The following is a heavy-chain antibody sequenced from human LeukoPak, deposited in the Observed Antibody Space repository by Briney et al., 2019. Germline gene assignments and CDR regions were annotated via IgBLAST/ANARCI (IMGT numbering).Heavy chain of an antibody. V-gene: IGHV3-30*18. CDR1: GFTFSSYG. J-gene: IGHJ6*02. D-gene: IGHD3-3*01. CDR3: AKDPYDFWSGIYGMDV. Sequence: GGSLGLSCAASGFTFSSYGMHWVRQAPGKGLEWVAVISYDGSNKYYADSVKGRFTISRDNSKNTLYLQMNSLRAEDTAVYYCAKDPYDFWSGIYGMDVWGQGTTVTVSS. CDR2: ISYDGSNK.